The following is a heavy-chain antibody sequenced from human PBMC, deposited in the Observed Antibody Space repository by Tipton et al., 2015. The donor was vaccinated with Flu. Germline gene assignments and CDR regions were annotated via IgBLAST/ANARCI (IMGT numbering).Heavy chain of an antibody. CDR2: IYYSGST. CDR1: GGSISSSSYY. CDR3: ARLYSGYDQGYSSSWPDY. J-gene: IGHJ4*02. V-gene: IGHV4-39*07. D-gene: IGHD6-13*01. Sequence: TLSLTCTVSGGSISSSSYYWGWIRQPPGKGLEWIGSIYYSGSTYYNPSLKSRVTISVDTSKNQFSPKLSSVTAADTAVYYCARLYSGYDQGYSSSWPDYWGQGTLVTVSS.